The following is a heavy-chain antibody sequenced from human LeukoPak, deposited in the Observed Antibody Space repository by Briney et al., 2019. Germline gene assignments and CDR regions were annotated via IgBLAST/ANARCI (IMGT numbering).Heavy chain of an antibody. CDR3: ARILVVPAAIQDYMDV. CDR2: INHSGST. D-gene: IGHD2-2*02. Sequence: SETLSLTCAVYGGSFSGYYWSWIRQPPGKGLEWIGEINHSGSTNYNPSLKSRVTISVDTSKSQFSLKLSSVTAADTAVYYCARILVVPAAIQDYMDVWGKGTTVTVSS. CDR1: GGSFSGYY. J-gene: IGHJ6*03. V-gene: IGHV4-34*01.